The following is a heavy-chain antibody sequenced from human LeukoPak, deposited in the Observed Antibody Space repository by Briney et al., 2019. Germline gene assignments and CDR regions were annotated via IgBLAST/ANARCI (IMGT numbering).Heavy chain of an antibody. Sequence: GSLRLSCAASGFTFSSYSMNWVRQAPGKGLEWVSFISTSGSTKHYADSVKDRFTISRDNAKNSLYLQMNSLRAEDTAAYCCAKDLGQQLADAFDIWGQGTMVTVSS. D-gene: IGHD6-13*01. V-gene: IGHV3-48*01. CDR1: GFTFSSYS. J-gene: IGHJ3*02. CDR2: ISTSGSTK. CDR3: AKDLGQQLADAFDI.